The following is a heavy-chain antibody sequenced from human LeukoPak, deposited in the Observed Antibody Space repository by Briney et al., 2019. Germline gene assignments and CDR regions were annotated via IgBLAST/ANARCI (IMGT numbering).Heavy chain of an antibody. CDR1: GGSFSGYY. Sequence: SETLSLTCAVYGGSFSGYYWSWLRQPPGKGLEWIGEINHSGSTNYNPSLKSRVTISVDTSKNQFSLKLSSVTAADTAVYYCARHRSVVAAPRFDYWGQGTLVTVSS. CDR2: INHSGST. J-gene: IGHJ4*02. V-gene: IGHV4-34*01. CDR3: ARHRSVVAAPRFDY. D-gene: IGHD2-15*01.